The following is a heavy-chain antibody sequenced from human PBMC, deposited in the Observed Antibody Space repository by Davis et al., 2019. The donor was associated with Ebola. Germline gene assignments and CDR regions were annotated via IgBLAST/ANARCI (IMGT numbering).Heavy chain of an antibody. CDR3: ATDSGYRQQLASWYFDL. J-gene: IGHJ2*01. D-gene: IGHD6-13*01. V-gene: IGHV3-53*01. CDR1: GFTVSSNY. Sequence: PGGSLRLSCAASGFTVSSNYMSWVRQAPGKGLEWVSVIYSGGSTHYADSVKGRFTISRDKSKNTLYLQMNSLRAEDTAVYYCATDSGYRQQLASWYFDLWGRGTLVTVSS. CDR2: IYSGGST.